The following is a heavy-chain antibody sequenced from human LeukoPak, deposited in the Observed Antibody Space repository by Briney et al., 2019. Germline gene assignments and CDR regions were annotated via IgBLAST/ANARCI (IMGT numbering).Heavy chain of an antibody. V-gene: IGHV3-21*01. CDR2: ISSSSSYI. CDR3: ARDSVGARGVPLDY. CDR1: GFTFSSYS. D-gene: IGHD1-26*01. Sequence: GGSLRLSCAASGFTFSSYSMNWVRQAPGKGLEWVSSISSSSSYIYYADSVRGRFTISRDNAKNSLSLQMNSLRAEDTAVYYCARDSVGARGVPLDYWAREPWSPSPQ. J-gene: IGHJ4*02.